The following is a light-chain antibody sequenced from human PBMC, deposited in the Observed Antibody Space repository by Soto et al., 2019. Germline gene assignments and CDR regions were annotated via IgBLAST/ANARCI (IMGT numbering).Light chain of an antibody. J-gene: IGKJ1*01. Sequence: EIVPTQSPATLSVSPGERATLSCRASQSVSSNLAWYQQKPGQAPRLLIYGASTRATGIPARFSGSGSGTEFTLTISSLQSEDFAVYYCQQYNNWPPTFGQGTKVDIK. V-gene: IGKV3-15*01. CDR3: QQYNNWPPT. CDR1: QSVSSN. CDR2: GAS.